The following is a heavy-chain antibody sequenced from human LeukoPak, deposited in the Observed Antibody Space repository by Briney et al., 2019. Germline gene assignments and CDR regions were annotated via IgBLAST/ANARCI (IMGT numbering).Heavy chain of an antibody. D-gene: IGHD1-1*01. Sequence: PGGSLRLSCAASGFSLRSYWMHWVRQAPGKGLVWVSRINSDESSTSYADSVKGRFTISRDNAKNTLYLQMNSLRAEDTAVYYCARVLLEREARWGQGTLVTVSS. J-gene: IGHJ4*02. CDR3: ARVLLEREAR. V-gene: IGHV3-74*01. CDR2: INSDESST. CDR1: GFSLRSYW.